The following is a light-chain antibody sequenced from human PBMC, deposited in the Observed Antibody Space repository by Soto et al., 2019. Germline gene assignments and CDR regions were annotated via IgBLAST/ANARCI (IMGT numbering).Light chain of an antibody. J-gene: IGKJ5*01. Sequence: EIVLTQSPATLSLSPGERATLSCRASQSVSSYLAWYQHKPGQAPRLLIYDASNRVIGVPARFTGSGSGTDFTLSISRLEPEDFAVYFCQQRGNWPITFGQGTRLEIK. CDR3: QQRGNWPIT. CDR2: DAS. CDR1: QSVSSY. V-gene: IGKV3-11*01.